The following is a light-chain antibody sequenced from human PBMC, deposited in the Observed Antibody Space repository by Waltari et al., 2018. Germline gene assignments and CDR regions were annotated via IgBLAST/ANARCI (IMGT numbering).Light chain of an antibody. V-gene: IGLV2-14*01. CDR1: SSDVGGYNS. CDR2: DVS. J-gene: IGLJ1*01. Sequence: QSALTQPASASGSPAQSITISCPGTSSDVGGYNSVSWYQQHPGKAPKLMIYDVSKRPSGVSNRFSGSKSGNTASLTSSGLQAEDEADYYCSSYTSSSTYVFGTGTKVTVL. CDR3: SSYTSSSTYV.